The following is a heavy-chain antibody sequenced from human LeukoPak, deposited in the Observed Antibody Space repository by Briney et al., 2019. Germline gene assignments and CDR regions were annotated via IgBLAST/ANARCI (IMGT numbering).Heavy chain of an antibody. J-gene: IGHJ4*02. Sequence: SETLSLTCTVSGGSISSSSYYWGWIRQPPGKGLEWIGSIYYSGSTYYNPSLKSRVTISVDTSKNQFSLKLSSVTAADTAVYYCARGRSVRGVIITPGLRSYYFDYWGQGTLVTVSS. V-gene: IGHV4-39*07. CDR3: ARGRSVRGVIITPGLRSYYFDY. D-gene: IGHD3-10*01. CDR1: GGSISSSSYY. CDR2: IYYSGST.